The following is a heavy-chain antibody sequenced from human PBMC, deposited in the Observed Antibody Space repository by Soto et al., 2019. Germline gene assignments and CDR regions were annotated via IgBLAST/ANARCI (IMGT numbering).Heavy chain of an antibody. J-gene: IGHJ5*02. Sequence: QLQLQESGPRLVKPSETLSLSCPVSGDGIGSPSSWWGWIRHTPGERTEWIGSTYHSGTTYYKPSLQSRVTMSVAMSKNEFSLKLYFVTAAATAVYYFATQSSRGWVAPWGQGILVTVSS. V-gene: IGHV4-39*01. CDR2: TYHSGTT. CDR1: GDGIGSPSSW. CDR3: ATQSSRGWVAP. D-gene: IGHD3-10*01.